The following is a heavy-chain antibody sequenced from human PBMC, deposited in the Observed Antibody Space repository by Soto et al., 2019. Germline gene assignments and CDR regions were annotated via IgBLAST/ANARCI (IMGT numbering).Heavy chain of an antibody. Sequence: GGSLRLSCAASGFTFTDCWMSWVRQAPGKGPEWVANIKHDGSENYYVDSVKGRFTISRDNSKNSLYLQMNSLRAEDTAVYYCAREISRALNPWGQGTLVTVSS. J-gene: IGHJ5*02. CDR2: IKHDGSEN. D-gene: IGHD3-3*01. V-gene: IGHV3-7*01. CDR3: AREISRALNP. CDR1: GFTFTDCW.